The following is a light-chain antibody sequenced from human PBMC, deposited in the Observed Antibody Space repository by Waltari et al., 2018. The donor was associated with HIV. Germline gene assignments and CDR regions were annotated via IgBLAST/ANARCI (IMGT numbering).Light chain of an antibody. J-gene: IGKJ2*01. CDR3: QQYDSGPRGIT. CDR1: QSISAK. CDR2: EAA. V-gene: IGKV3-15*01. Sequence: EIVMTQSPPTMSVPPGQRVTLPCRASQSISAKVAWYQQRPGQAPRLLIYEAATRHPGIPARFSGSGSGTEFTLTISSLQSEDFATYFCQQYDSGPRGITFGQGTMLEIK.